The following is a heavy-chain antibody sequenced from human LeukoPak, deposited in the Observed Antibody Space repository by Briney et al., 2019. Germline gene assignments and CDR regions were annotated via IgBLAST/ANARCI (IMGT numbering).Heavy chain of an antibody. CDR3: ARGRDGYNYYYFDY. V-gene: IGHV4-59*01. CDR2: IYYSGST. CDR1: GGSISSYY. Sequence: SETLSLTYTVSGGSISSYYWSWIRQPPGKGLEWIGYIYYSGSTNYNPSLKSRVTISVDMSKNQFSLKLSSVTAADTAVYYCARGRDGYNYYYFDYWGQGTLVTVSS. J-gene: IGHJ4*02. D-gene: IGHD5-24*01.